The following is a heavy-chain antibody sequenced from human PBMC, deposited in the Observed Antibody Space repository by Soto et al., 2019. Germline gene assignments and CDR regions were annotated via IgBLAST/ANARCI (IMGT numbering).Heavy chain of an antibody. J-gene: IGHJ5*02. CDR3: ARDNVDTAMVSWFDP. Sequence: PSETLSLTCAVYGGSFIGYYWSWIRQPPGKGLEWIGEINHSGSTNYNPSLKSRVTISVDTSKNQFSLKLSSVTAADTAVYYCARDNVDTAMVSWFDPWGQGTLVTVSS. CDR1: GGSFIGYY. V-gene: IGHV4-34*01. D-gene: IGHD5-18*01. CDR2: INHSGST.